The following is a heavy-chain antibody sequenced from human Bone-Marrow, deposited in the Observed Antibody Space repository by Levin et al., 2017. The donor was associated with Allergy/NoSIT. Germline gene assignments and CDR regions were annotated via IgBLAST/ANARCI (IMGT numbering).Heavy chain of an antibody. J-gene: IGHJ3*01. V-gene: IGHV3-23*01. CDR3: TRDPNGDYGGAFDA. CDR2: ITGSGGTT. CDR1: GLTLSRYG. Sequence: GESLKISCAASGLTLSRYGMTWVRQAPGKGLEWVASITGSGGTTYHADSVKGRFTISRDNSRNRLYLQMNSLRAEDTALYYCTRDPNGDYGGAFDAWGQGTMVTVSS. D-gene: IGHD4-17*01.